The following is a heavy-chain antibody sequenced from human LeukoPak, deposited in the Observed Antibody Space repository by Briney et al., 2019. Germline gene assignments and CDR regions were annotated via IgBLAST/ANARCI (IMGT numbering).Heavy chain of an antibody. D-gene: IGHD6-19*01. CDR1: GFTLSYYW. J-gene: IGHJ4*02. Sequence: GGSLRLSCAASGFTLSYYWMSWVRQAPGKGLEWVANIKQDGSEKNYVDSVKGRFTISRDNAKNSLYLQMNSLRAEDTAVYYCARAPSIAVAGGLIDYWGQGTLVTVSS. CDR3: ARAPSIAVAGGLIDY. CDR2: IKQDGSEK. V-gene: IGHV3-7*01.